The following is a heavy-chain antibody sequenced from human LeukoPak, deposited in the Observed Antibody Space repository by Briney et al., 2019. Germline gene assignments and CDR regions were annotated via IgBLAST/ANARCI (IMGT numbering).Heavy chain of an antibody. V-gene: IGHV1-2*02. CDR1: GYTFTGYY. D-gene: IGHD2-15*01. CDR2: INPNSGGT. Sequence: ASVKVSCKASGYTFTGYYMHWVRQAPRQGLEWMGWINPNSGGTNYAQKFQGRVTMTRDTSISTAYMELSRLRSDDTAVYYCAREHSFYCSGGSCYHNWFDPWGQGTLVTVSS. CDR3: AREHSFYCSGGSCYHNWFDP. J-gene: IGHJ5*02.